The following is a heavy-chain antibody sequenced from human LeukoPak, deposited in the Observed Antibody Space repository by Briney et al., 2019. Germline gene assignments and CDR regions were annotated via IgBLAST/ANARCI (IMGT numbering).Heavy chain of an antibody. CDR2: IYYSGST. J-gene: IGHJ6*03. CDR3: ARGPYYDILTGYYYYYYYYMDV. CDR1: GGSISSYY. Sequence: TSETLSLTCTVSGGSISSYYWSWIRQPPGKGLEWIGYIYYSGSTNYNPSLKSRVTISVDTSKNQFSLKLSSVTAADTAVYYCARGPYYDILTGYYYYYYYYMDVWGKGTTVTVSS. V-gene: IGHV4-59*12. D-gene: IGHD3-9*01.